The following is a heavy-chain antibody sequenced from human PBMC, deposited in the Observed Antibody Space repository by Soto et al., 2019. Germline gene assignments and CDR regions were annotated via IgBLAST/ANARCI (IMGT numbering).Heavy chain of an antibody. CDR2: ISGSGDST. CDR3: AKERSSGWSFDY. CDR1: GFTFSTYA. J-gene: IGHJ4*02. V-gene: IGHV3-23*01. Sequence: EVQLLESGGGLVQPGGSLRLSCAASGFTFSTYAMNWVRQAPGKGLEWVSGISGSGDSTYYADSVKGGFTVSRDNSKNTLYLQMNSLRGEDTAVFYCAKERSSGWSFDYWGQGTLVTVSP. D-gene: IGHD6-19*01.